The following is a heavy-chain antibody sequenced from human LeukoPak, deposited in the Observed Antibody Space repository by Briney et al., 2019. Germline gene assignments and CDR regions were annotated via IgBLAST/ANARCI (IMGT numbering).Heavy chain of an antibody. CDR1: GYTLTELS. Sequence: ASVKVSCKVSGYTLTELSMHWVRQAPGKGLEWMGWVNAGNGNTKYSQKFQGGVTITRDTSASTAYMELSSLRSEDTAVYYCARGASGPPFDPWGQGTLVTVSS. CDR2: VNAGNGNT. V-gene: IGHV1-3*01. CDR3: ARGASGPPFDP. D-gene: IGHD1-1*01. J-gene: IGHJ5*02.